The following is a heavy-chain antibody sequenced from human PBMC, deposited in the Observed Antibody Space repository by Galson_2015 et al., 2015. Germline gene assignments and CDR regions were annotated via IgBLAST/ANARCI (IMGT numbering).Heavy chain of an antibody. Sequence: SLRLSCAASGFTFSSYGMHWVRQAPGKGLEWVAVISYDGSNKYYADSVKGRFTISRDNSKNTLYLQMNSLGAEDTAVYYCAKDLGGNCDNYFDYWGQGTLVTVSS. J-gene: IGHJ4*02. CDR3: AKDLGGNCDNYFDY. V-gene: IGHV3-30*18. CDR2: ISYDGSNK. CDR1: GFTFSSYG. D-gene: IGHD4-23*01.